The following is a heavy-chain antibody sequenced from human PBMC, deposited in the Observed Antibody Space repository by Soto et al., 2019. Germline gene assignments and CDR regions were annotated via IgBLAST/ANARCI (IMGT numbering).Heavy chain of an antibody. D-gene: IGHD3-3*01. J-gene: IGHJ6*02. V-gene: IGHV3-30-3*01. CDR2: ISYDGSNK. Sequence: QVQLVESGGGVVQPGRSLRLSCAASGFTFSSYAMHWVRQAPGKGLEWVAVISYDGSNKYYADSVKGRFTISRDNSKKTLYLQMNSLRAEDTAVYYCARVKYDFWSGYFYYYGMDVWGQGTTVTVSS. CDR1: GFTFSSYA. CDR3: ARVKYDFWSGYFYYYGMDV.